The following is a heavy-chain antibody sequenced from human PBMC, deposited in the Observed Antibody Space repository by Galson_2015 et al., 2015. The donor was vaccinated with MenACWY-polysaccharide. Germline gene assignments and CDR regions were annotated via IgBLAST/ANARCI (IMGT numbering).Heavy chain of an antibody. CDR3: ARRNSSSWYGLVGFDY. J-gene: IGHJ4*02. Sequence: SETLSLTCTVSGGSISSSSYYWGWIRQPPGKGLEWIGSIYYSGSTYYNPSLKSRVTISVDTSKNQFSLKLSSVTAADTAVYYCARRNSSSWYGLVGFDYWGQGILVTVSS. CDR1: GGSISSSSYY. CDR2: IYYSGST. V-gene: IGHV4-39*01. D-gene: IGHD6-13*01.